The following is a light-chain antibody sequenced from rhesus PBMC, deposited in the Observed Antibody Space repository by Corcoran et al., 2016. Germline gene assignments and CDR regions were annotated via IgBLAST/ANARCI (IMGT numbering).Light chain of an antibody. V-gene: IGKV1-25*01. CDR1: QGISKY. CDR2: EES. Sequence: DIQMTQSPSSLSASVGDTVTITCQASQGISKYLAWYQQKPGKAPKLLIYEESTLQSGVPSRFNGSGSGTECTLTSSSLQPEDFATYYCQQHNSYPFTFGPGTKLDIK. CDR3: QQHNSYPFT. J-gene: IGKJ3*01.